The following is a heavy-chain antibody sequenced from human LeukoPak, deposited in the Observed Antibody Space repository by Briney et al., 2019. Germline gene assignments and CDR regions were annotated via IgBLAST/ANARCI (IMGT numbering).Heavy chain of an antibody. CDR1: GGTFSSYA. CDR3: ARGPVEMATIGY. Sequence: ASVKVSCKASGGTFSSYAISWVRQAPGQGLEWMGRIIPIFGIANYAQKFQGRVTITADKPTSTAYMELSSLRSEDTAVYYCARGPVEMATIGYWGQGTLVTVSS. D-gene: IGHD5-24*01. CDR2: IIPIFGIA. J-gene: IGHJ4*02. V-gene: IGHV1-69*04.